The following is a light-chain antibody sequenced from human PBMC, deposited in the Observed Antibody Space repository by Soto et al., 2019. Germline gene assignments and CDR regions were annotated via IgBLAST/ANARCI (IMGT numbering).Light chain of an antibody. V-gene: IGLV2-8*01. Sequence: QSALTQPASVSGSPGQSITISCTGTSSDIGNYDFVSWYQQVPGTAPKAMIYEVSKRPSGVPDRFSGSKSGNTASLTVSGLQAEDEADYYCSSYAGSNNVFGTGTKLTVL. J-gene: IGLJ1*01. CDR3: SSYAGSNNV. CDR2: EVS. CDR1: SSDIGNYDF.